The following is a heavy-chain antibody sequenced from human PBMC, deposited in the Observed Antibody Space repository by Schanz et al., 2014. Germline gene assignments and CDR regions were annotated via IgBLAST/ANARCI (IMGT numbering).Heavy chain of an antibody. CDR3: ASSGAGYSSSWDFDY. J-gene: IGHJ4*02. D-gene: IGHD6-13*01. Sequence: QVQLVQSGAEVKKPGASVKVSCKASGYTFTRYYIHWVRQAPGQGLEWMGRFIPILGIANYAQKFQGRVPITADKSTFTAYMYVSILRSQATAVYYFASSGAGYSSSWDFDYWGLGTLVTVSS. CDR2: FIPILGIA. CDR1: GYTFTRYY. V-gene: IGHV1-69*09.